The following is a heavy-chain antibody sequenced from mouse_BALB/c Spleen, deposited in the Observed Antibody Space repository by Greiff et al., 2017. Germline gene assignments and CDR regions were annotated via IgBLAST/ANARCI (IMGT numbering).Heavy chain of an antibody. CDR2: IWGDGST. J-gene: IGHJ4*01. CDR1: GFSLTGYG. Sequence: VQLVESGPGLVAPSQSLSITCTVSGFSLTGYGVNWVRQPPGKGLEWLGMIWGDGSTDYNSALKSRLSISKDNSKGQVFLKMNSLQTDDTARYYCARDNGGNYYAMDYWGQGTSVTVSS. D-gene: IGHD1-1*02. CDR3: ARDNGGNYYAMDY. V-gene: IGHV2-6-7*01.